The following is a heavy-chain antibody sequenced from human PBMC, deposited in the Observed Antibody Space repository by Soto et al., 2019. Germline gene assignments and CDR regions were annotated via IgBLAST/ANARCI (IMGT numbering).Heavy chain of an antibody. D-gene: IGHD3-10*01. V-gene: IGHV3-23*01. CDR3: AKVRQYYGSGSYIWFDP. CDR2: ISGSGGST. J-gene: IGHJ5*02. Sequence: GGSLRLSCAASGFTFSSYAMSWVRQAPGKGLEWVSAISGSGGSTYYADSVKGRFTISRDNSKNTLYLQMNSLRAEDTAVYYCAKVRQYYGSGSYIWFDPWGQGTLVTVSS. CDR1: GFTFSSYA.